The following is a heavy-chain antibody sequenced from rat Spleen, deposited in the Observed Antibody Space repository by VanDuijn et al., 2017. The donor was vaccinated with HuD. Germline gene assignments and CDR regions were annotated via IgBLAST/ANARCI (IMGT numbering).Heavy chain of an antibody. CDR3: ARKLGD. D-gene: IGHD5-1*01. V-gene: IGHV5-25*01. Sequence: EVQLVESDGGLVQPGRSLKLSCEASGFTFSNYHMAWVRQAPAKGLEWVASITNTGGSTYYPDSVKGRFTASRDNAKSTLYLQMNSLQTEDTAMYFCARKLGDWGQGTLVTVSS. J-gene: IGHJ3*01. CDR2: ITNTGGST. CDR1: GFTFSNYH.